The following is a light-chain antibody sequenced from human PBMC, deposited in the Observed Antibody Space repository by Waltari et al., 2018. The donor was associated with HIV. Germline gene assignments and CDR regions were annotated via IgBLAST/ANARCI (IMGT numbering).Light chain of an antibody. CDR1: SSNIGNNY. Sequence: QSVLTQPPSVHAAPGQKVTISCSGSSSNIGNNYVYWYQQHPGTAPKLLIYDNNKRPSGIPDRFSGSKSGTSATLGITGLQTGDEADYYCGTWDSSLSAVVFGGGTKLTVL. V-gene: IGLV1-51*01. J-gene: IGLJ2*01. CDR2: DNN. CDR3: GTWDSSLSAVV.